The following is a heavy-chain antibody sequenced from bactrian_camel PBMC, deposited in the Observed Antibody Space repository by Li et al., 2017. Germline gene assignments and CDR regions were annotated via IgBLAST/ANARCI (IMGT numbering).Heavy chain of an antibody. CDR1: GANDIRA. Sequence: DVQLVESGGGSVQAGASLKLSCAASGANDIRAWGWFRQSPGKGREAVAAIYSVLSATYYVDSVKGRFTISQNRATNTVYLQMNNLKPEDTATYYCAASNGGAWIWYAQSKYQHWGQGTQVTVS. CDR3: AASNGGAWIWYAQSKYQH. J-gene: IGHJ4*01. D-gene: IGHD6*01. V-gene: IGHV3S31*01. CDR2: IYSVLSAT.